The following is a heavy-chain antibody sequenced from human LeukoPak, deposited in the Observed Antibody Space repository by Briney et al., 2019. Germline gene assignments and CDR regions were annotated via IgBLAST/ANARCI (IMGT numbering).Heavy chain of an antibody. CDR1: GFTFSSYR. J-gene: IGHJ4*02. CDR2: ISSSSSYI. Sequence: KPGGSLRLSCAAPGFTFSSYRMNWVRQAPGKGLEWVSSISSSSSYIYYADSVKGRFTISRDNAKNSLYLQINSLRADDTAVYYCARGIAARPGYWGQGTLVTVSS. CDR3: ARGIAARPGY. V-gene: IGHV3-21*01. D-gene: IGHD6-6*01.